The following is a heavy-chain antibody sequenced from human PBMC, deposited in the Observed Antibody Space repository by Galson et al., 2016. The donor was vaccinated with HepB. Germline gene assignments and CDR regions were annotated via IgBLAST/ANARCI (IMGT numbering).Heavy chain of an antibody. D-gene: IGHD1-26*01. CDR1: GFTFSNYA. CDR3: AKDGELLRGYFDY. CDR2: VSGSGSNT. J-gene: IGHJ4*02. V-gene: IGHV3-23*01. Sequence: SLRLSCAASGFTFSNYAMSWVRQAPGKGLEWVSTVSGSGSNTDYADSVKGRFTIPRDNSKNMLYLQMNSLRAEDTAVYYCAKDGELLRGYFDYWGQGTLVTVSS.